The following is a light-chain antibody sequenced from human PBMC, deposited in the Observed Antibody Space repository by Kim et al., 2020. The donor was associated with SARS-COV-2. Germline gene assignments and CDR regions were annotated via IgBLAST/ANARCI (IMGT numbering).Light chain of an antibody. J-gene: IGKJ4*01. V-gene: IGKV3-11*01. Sequence: EIVLTQSPATLSLSPGERATLSCRASQSVSSYLAWYQQKPGQAPRLLIYDVSNRATGIPTRFSGSGSGTDFTLTISSLEPEDFAVYYCQQRSNWPPLTFGGGTKVDIK. CDR2: DVS. CDR1: QSVSSY. CDR3: QQRSNWPPLT.